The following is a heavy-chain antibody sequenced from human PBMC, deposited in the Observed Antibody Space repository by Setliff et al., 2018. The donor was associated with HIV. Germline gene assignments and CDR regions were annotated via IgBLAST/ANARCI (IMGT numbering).Heavy chain of an antibody. CDR3: AKSPGFTGYGGSG. J-gene: IGHJ4*02. CDR1: GGSSGSSNYY. D-gene: IGHD5-12*01. CDR2: VHNSGST. V-gene: IGHV4-39*01. Sequence: SETLSLTCTVSGGSISGGSSGSSNYYWGWIRQPPGKGLEWIASVHNSGSTYYNSSLKIRITISLDTSKNQLSLKLTSVTAADTAVYYCAKSPGFTGYGGSGWGQGTLVTVSS.